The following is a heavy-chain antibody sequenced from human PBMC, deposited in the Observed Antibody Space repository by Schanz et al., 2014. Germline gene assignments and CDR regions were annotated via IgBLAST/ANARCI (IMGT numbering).Heavy chain of an antibody. CDR2: VSRSTPDI. J-gene: IGHJ3*02. CDR3: ARKMKLGVYGGKGHDSLDI. D-gene: IGHD4-17*01. CDR1: GFTFSSYS. V-gene: IGHV3-21*01. Sequence: VQLVESGGGVVQPGGSLRLSCAASGFTFSSYSMNWVRQAPGKGLEWVSYVSRSTPDIYYADSVTGRFTISRDNAKNTLYLQMNTLRAEDTAVYYCARKMKLGVYGGKGHDSLDIWGQGTMVTVSS.